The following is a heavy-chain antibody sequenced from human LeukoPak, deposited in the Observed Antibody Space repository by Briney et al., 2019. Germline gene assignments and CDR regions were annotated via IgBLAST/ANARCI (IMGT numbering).Heavy chain of an antibody. J-gene: IGHJ3*02. CDR1: GGSISSHY. Sequence: PSETLSLTCTVSGGSISSHYWSWIRQPPGKGLEWIGNIFYSGSTYYSPSLKSRVTISLDTSRNQFSLKLNSVTAADTAVYYCAKSNGYGLVDIWGQGTMVTVSS. V-gene: IGHV4-59*11. D-gene: IGHD3-10*01. CDR2: IFYSGST. CDR3: AKSNGYGLVDI.